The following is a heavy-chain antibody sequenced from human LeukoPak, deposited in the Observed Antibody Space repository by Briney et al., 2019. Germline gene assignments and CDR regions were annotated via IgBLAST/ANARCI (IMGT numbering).Heavy chain of an antibody. D-gene: IGHD4-17*01. CDR1: GFTFSSFG. Sequence: GGSLRLSCAASGFTFSSFGMHWVRQAPGKGLEWGAVIWFDGSNKYYSDSVKGRFTISRDNSKNTLYLQMNSLRAEDTAVYYCARDPSDYGDYPYYFDYWGQGTLVTVSS. CDR3: ARDPSDYGDYPYYFDY. V-gene: IGHV3-33*01. CDR2: IWFDGSNK. J-gene: IGHJ4*02.